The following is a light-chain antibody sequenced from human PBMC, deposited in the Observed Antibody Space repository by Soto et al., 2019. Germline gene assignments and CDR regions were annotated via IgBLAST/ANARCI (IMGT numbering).Light chain of an antibody. CDR1: NFETKN. Sequence: SYVVTQPPSVSVAPGETARITCGGTNFETKNVHWYQQKPGQAPVLVIHYDSDRPSGIPERFSGSSSGNTATLTISRVEAGDEADYYCQVWDSSTDGVFGAGTKVTVL. CDR2: YDS. CDR3: QVWDSSTDGV. J-gene: IGLJ1*01. V-gene: IGLV3-21*04.